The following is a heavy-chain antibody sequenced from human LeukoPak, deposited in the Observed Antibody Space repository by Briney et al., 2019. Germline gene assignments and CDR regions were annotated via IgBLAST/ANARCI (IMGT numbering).Heavy chain of an antibody. J-gene: IGHJ5*02. CDR1: GYTFTGYY. CDR2: INPNSGAT. V-gene: IGHV1-2*04. Sequence: ASVKVSCKASGYTFTGYYMHWVRQAPGQGLEWMGWINPNSGATNYAQKFQGWITMTRDTSISTAYMELSRLRSDDTAFYYCARSWWGTDWSLYDNWFDPWGQGTLVTVSS. D-gene: IGHD3/OR15-3a*01. CDR3: ARSWWGTDWSLYDNWFDP.